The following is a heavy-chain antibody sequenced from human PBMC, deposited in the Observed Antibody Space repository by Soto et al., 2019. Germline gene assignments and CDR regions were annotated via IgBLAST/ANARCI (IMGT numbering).Heavy chain of an antibody. CDR3: ARGGGYGSVYYFDS. CDR1: GFTFSSYS. Sequence: EVQLVESGGGLVKPGGSLRLSCAASGFTFSSYSMNWVRQAPGKGLEWVSSIRSSSDYIFYADSVKGRFTISRDNAKNSLYLQMNSLRAEDAAVYYCARGGGYGSVYYFDSWGQGTLVTVSS. D-gene: IGHD3-10*01. CDR2: IRSSSDYI. V-gene: IGHV3-21*01. J-gene: IGHJ4*02.